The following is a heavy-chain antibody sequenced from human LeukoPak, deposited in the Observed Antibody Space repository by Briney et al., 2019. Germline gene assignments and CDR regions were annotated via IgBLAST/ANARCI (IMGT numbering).Heavy chain of an antibody. V-gene: IGHV4-59*01. Sequence: SETLSLTCTVSGGSISSYYWSWIRQPPGKGLEWIGYIYYSGSTNYNPSLKSRVTISVDTSKNQSSLKLSSVTAADTAVYYCAIAAAGVDYWGQGTLVTVSS. J-gene: IGHJ4*02. D-gene: IGHD6-13*01. CDR2: IYYSGST. CDR1: GGSISSYY. CDR3: AIAAAGVDY.